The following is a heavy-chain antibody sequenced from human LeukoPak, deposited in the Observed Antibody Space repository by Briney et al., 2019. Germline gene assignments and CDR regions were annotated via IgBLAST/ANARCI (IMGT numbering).Heavy chain of an antibody. J-gene: IGHJ4*02. D-gene: IGHD3-3*01. CDR1: GFTFNDHA. CDR3: ARGGQNFDFWRFDY. Sequence: GGSLRLSCAGSGFTFNDHAMSWVRQAPGKGQEWVSSISGSGGSTYYADYVKGRSTISRDNSKKVVYFEMNSLRGEDTAVYFCARGGQNFDFWRFDYWGQGTLAVVSS. CDR2: ISGSGGST. V-gene: IGHV3-23*01.